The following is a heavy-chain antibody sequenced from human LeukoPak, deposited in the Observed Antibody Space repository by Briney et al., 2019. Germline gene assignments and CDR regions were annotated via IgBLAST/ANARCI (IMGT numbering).Heavy chain of an antibody. J-gene: IGHJ3*02. CDR2: IKQDGSEK. D-gene: IGHD3-10*01. V-gene: IGHV3-7*04. Sequence: PGGSLRLSCAASGFTFSSYWMSWVRQAPGKGLEWVANIKQDGSEKYYVDSVKGRFTTSRDNAKNSLYLQMNSLRAEDTAVYYCARGLWFGSDDAFDIWGQGTMVTVSS. CDR1: GFTFSSYW. CDR3: ARGLWFGSDDAFDI.